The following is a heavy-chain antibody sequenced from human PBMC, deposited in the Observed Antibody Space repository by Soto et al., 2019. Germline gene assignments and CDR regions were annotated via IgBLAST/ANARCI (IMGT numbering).Heavy chain of an antibody. CDR3: ARGAREPSDTTGRS. CDR2: ISSGGSHR. J-gene: IGHJ5*02. Sequence: EVQLVESGGDLVKPGGSLILSCAASGFSFSSYAINWVRQAPGKGLEWVSSISSGGSHRYYADSVKGRFTISRDNANNLLFLQMNSLRADDTAVYYCARGAREPSDTTGRSWGQGTLVTVST. V-gene: IGHV3-21*02. CDR1: GFSFSSYA. D-gene: IGHD3-22*01.